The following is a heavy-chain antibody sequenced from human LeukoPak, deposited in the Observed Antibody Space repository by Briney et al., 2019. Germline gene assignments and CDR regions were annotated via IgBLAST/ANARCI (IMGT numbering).Heavy chain of an antibody. CDR1: GGSISSYY. D-gene: IGHD6-19*01. CDR3: ARIAVALPKGAFDI. J-gene: IGHJ3*02. CDR2: IYYSGST. Sequence: SETLSLTCTVSGGSISSYYWSWLRQPPGKGLEWIGYIYYSGSTNYNPSLKSRVTISVDTSKNQFSLKLSSVTAADTAVYYCARIAVALPKGAFDIWGQGTMVTVSS. V-gene: IGHV4-59*01.